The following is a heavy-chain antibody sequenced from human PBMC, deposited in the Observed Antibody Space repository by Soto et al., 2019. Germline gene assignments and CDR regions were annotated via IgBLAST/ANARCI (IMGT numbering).Heavy chain of an antibody. V-gene: IGHV4-59*01. CDR3: ARVPGYYYGMDV. CDR2: IYYSGST. Sequence: SETLSLTCTVSGGSISGYYWSWIRQPPGKGLEWIGCIYYSGSTNYNPSLKSRVTMSVDTSKNQFSLKLSSVTAADTAVYYCARVPGYYYGMDVWGQGTTVTVSS. J-gene: IGHJ6*02. CDR1: GGSISGYY.